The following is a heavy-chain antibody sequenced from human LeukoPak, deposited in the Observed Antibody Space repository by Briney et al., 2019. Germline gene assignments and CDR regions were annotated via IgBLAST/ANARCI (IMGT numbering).Heavy chain of an antibody. CDR1: GFTFSSYW. CDR3: ARDLAAAGYFYYGMDV. J-gene: IGHJ6*02. CDR2: IKQDGSEK. Sequence: GGSLRLSCAASGFTFSSYWMSWVRQAPGKGLEWVANIKQDGSEKYYVDSVKGRFTISRDNAKNSLYLQMNSLRAEDTAVYYCARDLAAAGYFYYGMDVWGQGTTVTVSS. D-gene: IGHD6-13*01. V-gene: IGHV3-7*01.